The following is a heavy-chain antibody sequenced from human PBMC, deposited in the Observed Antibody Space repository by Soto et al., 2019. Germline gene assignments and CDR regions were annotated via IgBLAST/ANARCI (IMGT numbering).Heavy chain of an antibody. CDR3: AKDRPVKARSGSLSS. Sequence: GGSLRLSCAASGLIFSNYGMHWVRQAPGKGLEWVALISHDGKNKYYADSVQGRFTISRDNSKNTLYLQMNSLRGDDTAVYYCAKDRPVKARSGSLSSWGQGTLVTVSS. D-gene: IGHD1-26*01. CDR2: ISHDGKNK. V-gene: IGHV3-30*18. J-gene: IGHJ5*02. CDR1: GLIFSNYG.